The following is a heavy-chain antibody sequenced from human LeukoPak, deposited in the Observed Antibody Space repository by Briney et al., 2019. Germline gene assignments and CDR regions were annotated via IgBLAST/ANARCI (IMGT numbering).Heavy chain of an antibody. J-gene: IGHJ4*02. D-gene: IGHD1-26*01. V-gene: IGHV3-69-1*02. Sequence: GGSLRLSCAASGFIFSPYAMNWVRQAPGRGLEWVSYISSTYNIYYSDSVRGRFTISRDNAKNSVYLQMNSLRVDDTAVYYCAKRSTAIVLTSYSDLWGQGTLVTVSS. CDR3: AKRSTAIVLTSYSDL. CDR2: ISSTYNI. CDR1: GFIFSPYA.